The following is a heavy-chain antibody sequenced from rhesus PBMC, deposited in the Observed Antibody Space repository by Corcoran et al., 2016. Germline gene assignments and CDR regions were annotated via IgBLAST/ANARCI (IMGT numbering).Heavy chain of an antibody. V-gene: IGHV1-111*02. D-gene: IGHD6-13*01. CDR1: GSTFPDYY. CDR3: ATVYSSWSSFDY. CDR2: VDPEDGEA. Sequence: EVQLVQSGAEVKKPGASVKISCKASGSTFPDYYLPWVRPAPGKGLEWMGRVDPEDGEAIHAQKFQDRVTITADTSTDTAYMELSSLRSEDTAVYYCATVYSSWSSFDYWGQGVLVTVSS. J-gene: IGHJ4*01.